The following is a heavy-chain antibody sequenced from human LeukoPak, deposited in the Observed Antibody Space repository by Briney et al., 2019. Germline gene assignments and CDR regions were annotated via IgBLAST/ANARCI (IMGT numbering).Heavy chain of an antibody. V-gene: IGHV4-59*02. Sequence: PETLSLTCSVSGGAVTSYYWSWIRQSPVRGLEWIGYISDRGTTNLNPSLKSRVIISVDASQNQISLKLSSVTAADTAMYYCARVTNSGAIDWGQGAPVVVSS. J-gene: IGHJ4*02. CDR1: GGAVTSYY. CDR2: ISDRGTT. D-gene: IGHD2-8*01. CDR3: ARVTNSGAID.